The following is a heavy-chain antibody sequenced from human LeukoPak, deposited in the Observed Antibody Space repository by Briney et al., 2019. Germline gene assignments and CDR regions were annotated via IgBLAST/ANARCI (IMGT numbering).Heavy chain of an antibody. Sequence: GGSLRLSCAASGFTFSTYSMNWVRQAPGKGLEWISFISTSSIYIYYADSVKGRFTISRDNAKNSLYLQMNSLRAEDTALYYCARNVGSGYYYYFDYWGQGTLVTVSS. V-gene: IGHV3-21*04. D-gene: IGHD3-22*01. CDR3: ARNVGSGYYYYFDY. CDR1: GFTFSTYS. CDR2: ISTSSIYI. J-gene: IGHJ4*02.